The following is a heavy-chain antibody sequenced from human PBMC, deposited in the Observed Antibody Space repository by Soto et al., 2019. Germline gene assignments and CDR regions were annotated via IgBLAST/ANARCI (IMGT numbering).Heavy chain of an antibody. V-gene: IGHV3-30-3*01. CDR3: ARAPAWFDP. J-gene: IGHJ5*02. CDR1: GFTFSSYA. CDR2: VSYDGSNK. Sequence: GGSLRLCCPASGFTFSSYALHWVRKAPGRWLEWMGVVSYDGSNKYCSDSVGGRFTISRDNSKNTLYLQMNSLRAEDTAVYYCARAPAWFDPWVQGTLVTV.